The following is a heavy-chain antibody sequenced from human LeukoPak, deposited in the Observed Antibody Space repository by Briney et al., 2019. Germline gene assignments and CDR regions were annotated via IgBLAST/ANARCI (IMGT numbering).Heavy chain of an antibody. V-gene: IGHV4-59*01. CDR2: IYYSGST. CDR3: ARDLDSSGWYVFDY. J-gene: IGHJ4*02. Sequence: PSETLSLTCTVSGGSISRYYWSWIRQPPGKGLEWIGYIYYSGSTNYNPSLKSRVTISVDTSKNQFSLKLSSVTAADTAVYYCARDLDSSGWYVFDYWGQGNLVTVSS. CDR1: GGSISRYY. D-gene: IGHD6-19*01.